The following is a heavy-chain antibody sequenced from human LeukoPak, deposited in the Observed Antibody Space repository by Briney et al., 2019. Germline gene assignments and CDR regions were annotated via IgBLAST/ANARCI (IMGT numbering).Heavy chain of an antibody. CDR2: IPYDGSNK. Sequence: GGSLRLSCAASGFTFSSFGMHWVRQAPGKGLEWVAFIPYDGSNKYYADSVKGRFTISRGNSKNTLYLQMNSLRPEDTAVYYCATERSRYFDSWGQGILVTVSS. CDR3: ATERSRYFDS. V-gene: IGHV3-30*02. J-gene: IGHJ4*02. D-gene: IGHD6-6*01. CDR1: GFTFSSFG.